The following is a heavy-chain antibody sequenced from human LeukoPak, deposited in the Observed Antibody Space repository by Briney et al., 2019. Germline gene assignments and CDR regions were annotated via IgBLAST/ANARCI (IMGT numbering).Heavy chain of an antibody. CDR1: GFTFSSYW. CDR2: IKQDGSEK. J-gene: IGHJ4*02. V-gene: IGHV3-7*01. CDR3: ARLRWYLTPNYFDY. Sequence: PGGSLRLSCAASGFTFSSYWMSWVRQAPGKGLEWVANIKQDGSEKYYVDSVKGRFTISRDNAKNSLYLHMNSLRAEDTAVYYCARLRWYLTPNYFDYWGQGTLVTVSS. D-gene: IGHD4-23*01.